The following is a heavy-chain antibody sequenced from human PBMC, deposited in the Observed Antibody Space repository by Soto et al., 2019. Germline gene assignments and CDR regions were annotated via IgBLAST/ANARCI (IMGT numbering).Heavy chain of an antibody. J-gene: IGHJ5*02. D-gene: IGHD3-16*01. V-gene: IGHV4-61*08. Sequence: SETLSLTCTFSGGSISSGGYYWSWIRQHPGKGLEWIGYIYYSGSTNYNPSLKSRVTISVDTSKNQFSLKLSSVTAADTAVYYCARGGWGYHNWFDPWGQGTLVTVSS. CDR1: GGSISSGGYY. CDR3: ARGGWGYHNWFDP. CDR2: IYYSGST.